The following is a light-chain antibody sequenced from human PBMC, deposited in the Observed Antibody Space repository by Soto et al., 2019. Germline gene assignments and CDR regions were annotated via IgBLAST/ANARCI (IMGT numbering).Light chain of an antibody. CDR3: CSYTSSSTYV. J-gene: IGLJ1*01. V-gene: IGLV2-23*02. CDR2: EVS. CDR1: SSDVGSYNL. Sequence: QSALTQPASVSGSPGQSITISCTGTSSDVGSYNLVSWYQQHPGKAPKLIIYEVSKRPSGVSDRFSASKSDNTASLTISGLQAEDEADYYCCSYTSSSTYVFGTGTKLTVL.